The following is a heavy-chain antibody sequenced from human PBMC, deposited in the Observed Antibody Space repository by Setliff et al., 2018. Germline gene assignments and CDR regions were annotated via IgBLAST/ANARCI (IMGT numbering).Heavy chain of an antibody. Sequence: KPSETLSLTCTVSGGSISSYYWSWIRQPPGKGLEWIGYIYYSGSTNYNPSLKSRVTISVDTSKNQFSLKLSSVTAADTAVYYCARSPPTSRITIFGVVILPWFDPWGQGTLVTVSS. CDR2: IYYSGST. V-gene: IGHV4-59*01. J-gene: IGHJ5*02. CDR1: GGSISSYY. D-gene: IGHD3-3*01. CDR3: ARSPPTSRITIFGVVILPWFDP.